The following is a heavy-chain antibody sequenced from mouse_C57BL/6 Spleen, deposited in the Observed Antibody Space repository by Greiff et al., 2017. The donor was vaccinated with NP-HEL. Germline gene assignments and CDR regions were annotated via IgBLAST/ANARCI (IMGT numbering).Heavy chain of an antibody. J-gene: IGHJ3*01. Sequence: QVQLKESGPELVKPGASVKISCKASGYAFSSSWMNWVKQRPGKGLEWIGRIYPGDGDTNYNGKFKGKATLTADKSSSTAYMQRSSLTSEDSAVYFWARLGYGYDGWLAYWGQGTLVTVSA. D-gene: IGHD2-2*01. CDR2: IYPGDGDT. CDR3: ARLGYGYDGWLAY. CDR1: GYAFSSSW. V-gene: IGHV1-82*01.